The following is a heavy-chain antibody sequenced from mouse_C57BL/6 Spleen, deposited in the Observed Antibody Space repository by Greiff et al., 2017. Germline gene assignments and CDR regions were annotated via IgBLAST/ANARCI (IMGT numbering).Heavy chain of an antibody. CDR3: ARGDWFAY. J-gene: IGHJ3*01. CDR1: GFTFSDYG. V-gene: IGHV5-17*01. Sequence: DVKLEESGGGLVKPGGSLKLSCAASGFTFSDYGMHWVRQAPEKGLEWVAYISSGSSTIYYADTVKGRFTISRDKAKNTLFLQMTSLRSEDTAMYYCARGDWFAYWGQGTLVTVSA. CDR2: ISSGSSTI.